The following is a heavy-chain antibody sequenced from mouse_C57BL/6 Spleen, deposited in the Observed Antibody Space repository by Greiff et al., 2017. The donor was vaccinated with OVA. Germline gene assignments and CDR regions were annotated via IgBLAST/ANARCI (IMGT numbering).Heavy chain of an antibody. CDR2: IYPSDSET. J-gene: IGHJ2*01. Sequence: VQLQQPGAELVRPGSSVKLSCKASGYTFTSYWMAWVKQRPGQGLEWIGNIYPSDSETHYNQKFKDKATLTVDKSSSTAYMQLSSLTSEDSAVYYCARSEEELTLDDWGQGTTLTVSS. D-gene: IGHD4-1*01. V-gene: IGHV1-61*01. CDR1: GYTFTSYW. CDR3: ARSEEELTLDD.